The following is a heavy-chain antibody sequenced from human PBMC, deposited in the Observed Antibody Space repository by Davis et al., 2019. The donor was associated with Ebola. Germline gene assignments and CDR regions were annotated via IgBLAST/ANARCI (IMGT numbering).Heavy chain of an antibody. Sequence: GESLKISCAASGFTFSSYAMSWVRQAPGKGLEWVSAISGSGGSTYYADSVKGRFTISRDNSKNTLYLQMNSLRAEDTAVYYCAKGGYCSSTSCQQVGDQIDIWGQGTMVTVSS. CDR1: GFTFSSYA. J-gene: IGHJ3*02. D-gene: IGHD2-2*01. V-gene: IGHV3-23*01. CDR3: AKGGYCSSTSCQQVGDQIDI. CDR2: ISGSGGST.